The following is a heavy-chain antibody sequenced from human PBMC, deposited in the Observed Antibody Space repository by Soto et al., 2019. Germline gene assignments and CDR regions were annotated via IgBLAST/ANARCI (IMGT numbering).Heavy chain of an antibody. Sequence: ASAIVPVNASGFTFSNDVLNWVRQAPGQVLDCVGGVSANNGHTNYAENLQGRVSMTTDTSTSTAYMELGGLRFDDKAVYYCAREIESVTAKHFLYQYAMDVW. CDR2: VSANNGHT. J-gene: IGHJ6*01. CDR1: GFTFSNDV. V-gene: IGHV1-18*01. D-gene: IGHD3-16*01. CDR3: AREIESVTAKHFLYQYAMDV.